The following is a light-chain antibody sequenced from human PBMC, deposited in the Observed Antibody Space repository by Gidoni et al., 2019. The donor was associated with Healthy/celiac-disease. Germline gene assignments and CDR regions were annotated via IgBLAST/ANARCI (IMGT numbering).Light chain of an antibody. CDR1: QSVLYSSNNKNY. Sequence: DIVMTQSPDSLAGSLGERATINCKSSQSVLYSSNNKNYLACYQQKPGQPPKLLIYWAFTRESGVPYRFSGSGSGTDFTLTISSLQAEDVAVYYCQQYYSTPWTFGQGTKVEIK. J-gene: IGKJ1*01. V-gene: IGKV4-1*01. CDR3: QQYYSTPWT. CDR2: WAF.